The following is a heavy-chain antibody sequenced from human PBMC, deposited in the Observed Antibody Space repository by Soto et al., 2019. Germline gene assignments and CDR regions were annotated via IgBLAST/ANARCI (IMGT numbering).Heavy chain of an antibody. Sequence: ASVKVSCKASGYTFTSYVISWVRQAPGQGLEWMGWISAYNGNTDYAQKLQGRVTVTRDTSTSTAYMELRSLRSDDTVVYYCARGRYGDYWGQGALVTVSS. J-gene: IGHJ4*02. V-gene: IGHV1-18*01. D-gene: IGHD1-1*01. CDR2: ISAYNGNT. CDR1: GYTFTSYV. CDR3: ARGRYGDY.